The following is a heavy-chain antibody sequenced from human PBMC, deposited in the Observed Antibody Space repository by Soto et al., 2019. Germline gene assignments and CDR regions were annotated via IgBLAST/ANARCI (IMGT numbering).Heavy chain of an antibody. D-gene: IGHD3-10*01. V-gene: IGHV3-13*01. Sequence: GSLRLSCAGSGFTFSTFDIHWVRQAPGKGLEWVSGIGTLSDTFYAASVQGRFTISRQNAKNSVYLQMNSLRAGDTAFYYCARGRSFSYDSTPPPMFDPWGQGTLVTVSS. CDR1: GFTFSTFD. CDR2: IGTLSDT. CDR3: ARGRSFSYDSTPPPMFDP. J-gene: IGHJ5*02.